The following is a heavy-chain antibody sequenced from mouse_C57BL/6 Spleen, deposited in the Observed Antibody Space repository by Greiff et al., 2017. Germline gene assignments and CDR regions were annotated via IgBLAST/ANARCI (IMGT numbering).Heavy chain of an antibody. J-gene: IGHJ2*01. CDR2: IDPSDSET. CDR3: ARSGYDYGGDYFDY. D-gene: IGHD2-4*01. CDR1: GYTFTSYW. V-gene: IGHV1-52*01. Sequence: QVQLQQPGAELVRPGSSVKLSCKASGYTFTSYWMHWVKQRPIQGLEWIGNIDPSDSETHYNQKFKDKATLTVDKSSSTAYMQLSRLTSEDSAVYNCARSGYDYGGDYFDYWGQGTTLTVSS.